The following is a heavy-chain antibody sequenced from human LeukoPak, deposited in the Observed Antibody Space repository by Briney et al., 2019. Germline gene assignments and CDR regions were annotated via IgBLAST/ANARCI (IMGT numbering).Heavy chain of an antibody. J-gene: IGHJ4*02. CDR1: GYSISSGYY. V-gene: IGHV4-38-2*02. CDR3: ARAPPLVIAAAVLDY. CDR2: IYHSGST. D-gene: IGHD6-13*01. Sequence: SETLSLTCTVSGYSISSGYYWAWIQQPPGKGLEWIGRIYHSGSTYYNPSLKSRVTISVDTSKNHFSLKLSSVTAADTVEYYGARAPPLVIAAAVLDYWGQGTLVTVSS.